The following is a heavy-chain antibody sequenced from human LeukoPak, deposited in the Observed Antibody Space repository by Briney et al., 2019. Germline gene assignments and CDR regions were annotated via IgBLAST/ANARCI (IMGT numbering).Heavy chain of an antibody. D-gene: IGHD1-14*01. V-gene: IGHV5-51*01. CDR3: ARHLNPPYYYYGMDV. Sequence: GESLKISCKGSGYSFTSYWIGWVRQMPGKGLEWMGIIHPGDSDTRYSPSFQGQVTISADKSISTAYLQWSSLKASDTAMYYCARHLNPPYYYYGMDVWGQGTTVTVSS. J-gene: IGHJ6*02. CDR2: IHPGDSDT. CDR1: GYSFTSYW.